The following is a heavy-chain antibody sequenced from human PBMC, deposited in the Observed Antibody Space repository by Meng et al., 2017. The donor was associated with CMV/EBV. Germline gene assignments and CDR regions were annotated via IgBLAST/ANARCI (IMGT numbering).Heavy chain of an antibody. CDR3: ARGVGGYEDFNYFDY. J-gene: IGHJ4*02. Sequence: GESLKISCAAPGSTFDDYGMSWVRQAPGKGLEWVSGINWNGGSTGYADSVKGRFTISRDNAKNSLYLQMNSLRAEDTALYYCARGVGGYEDFNYFDYWGQGTLVTVSS. D-gene: IGHD5-12*01. V-gene: IGHV3-20*04. CDR1: GSTFDDYG. CDR2: INWNGGST.